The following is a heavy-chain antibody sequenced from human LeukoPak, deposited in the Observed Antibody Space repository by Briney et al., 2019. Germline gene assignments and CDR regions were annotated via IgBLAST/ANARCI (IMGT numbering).Heavy chain of an antibody. CDR3: ARVGYCSSSTCRNYSDD. D-gene: IGHD2-2*01. V-gene: IGHV3-48*03. J-gene: IGHJ4*02. CDR1: GFTFSSYG. CDR2: ISNSGTAI. Sequence: GGSLRLSCAASGFTFSSYGMNWVRQAPGKGLEWGSYISNSGTAIYYADSVKGRFTISRDNAKNSLYLQMNSLRAEDTAVYYCARVGYCSSSTCRNYSDDWGRGTLVTVSS.